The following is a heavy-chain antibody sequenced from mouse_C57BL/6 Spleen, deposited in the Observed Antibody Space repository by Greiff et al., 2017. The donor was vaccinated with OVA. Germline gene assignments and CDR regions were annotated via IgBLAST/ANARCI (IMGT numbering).Heavy chain of an antibody. CDR2: IFPGSGST. Sequence: VQLQQSGPELVKPGASVKISCKASGYTFTDYYINWVKQRPGQGLEWIGWIFPGSGSTYYNEKFKGKATLTVDKSSSTAYMLLSSLTSEDSAVYFCARSITTVVATDYAMDDWGQGTSVTVSS. CDR1: GYTFTDYY. V-gene: IGHV1-75*01. J-gene: IGHJ4*01. D-gene: IGHD1-1*01. CDR3: ARSITTVVATDYAMDD.